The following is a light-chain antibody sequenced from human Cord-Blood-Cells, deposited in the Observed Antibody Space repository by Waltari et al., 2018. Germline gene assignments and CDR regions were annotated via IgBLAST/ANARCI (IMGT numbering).Light chain of an antibody. V-gene: IGKV4-1*01. CDR1: QSVLYSSNNKNY. CDR3: QQYYSTPYS. Sequence: DIVMTQSPDSLAVSLGERATLNCKSGQSVLYSSNNKNYLAWYQQKPGQPPKLLIYWASTRESGVPDRFSGSGSGTDFTLTISSLQAEDVAVYYCQQYYSTPYSFGQGTKLEIK. J-gene: IGKJ2*03. CDR2: WAS.